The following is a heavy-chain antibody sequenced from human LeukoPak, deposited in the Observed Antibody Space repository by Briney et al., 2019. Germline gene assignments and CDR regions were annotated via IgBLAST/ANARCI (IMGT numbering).Heavy chain of an antibody. J-gene: IGHJ4*02. CDR2: ISYDGSNK. CDR1: GFTFSSYA. Sequence: GRSLRLSCAASGFTFSSYAMHWVRQAPGKGLEWVAVISYDGSNKYYADSVKGRFTISRDNSKNTLYLQMNSLRAEDTAVYYCARELEDRRAAGSLLLDYWGQGTLVTVSS. V-gene: IGHV3-30-3*01. D-gene: IGHD6-13*01. CDR3: ARELEDRRAAGSLLLDY.